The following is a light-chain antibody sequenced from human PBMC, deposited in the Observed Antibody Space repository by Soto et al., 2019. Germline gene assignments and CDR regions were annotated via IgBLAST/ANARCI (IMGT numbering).Light chain of an antibody. CDR2: DAS. V-gene: IGKV3-11*01. CDR1: QSVSSQ. J-gene: IGKJ4*01. Sequence: EIVLTQSPATLSLSPGERATLSCRARQSVSSQLAWYQQKPGQAPRLLIYDASNRATGIPARFSGSGYGTDFALTISRLEPEDFAIYYCKQRSDWPLLPFGGGTTVEIK. CDR3: KQRSDWPLLP.